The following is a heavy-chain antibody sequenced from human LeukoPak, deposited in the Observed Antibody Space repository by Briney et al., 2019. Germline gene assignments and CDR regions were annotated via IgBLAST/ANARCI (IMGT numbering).Heavy chain of an antibody. Sequence: PSETLSLTCTVSRGSISSYYWSWVPQAPRKGLEWVSAISGSGGSTYYADSVKGRFTISRDNSKNTLYLQMNSLRAEDTAVYYCAKDPVQLWSPLFDYWGQGTLVTVSS. D-gene: IGHD5-18*01. V-gene: IGHV3-23*01. CDR3: AKDPVQLWSPLFDY. CDR1: RGSISSYY. CDR2: ISGSGGST. J-gene: IGHJ4*02.